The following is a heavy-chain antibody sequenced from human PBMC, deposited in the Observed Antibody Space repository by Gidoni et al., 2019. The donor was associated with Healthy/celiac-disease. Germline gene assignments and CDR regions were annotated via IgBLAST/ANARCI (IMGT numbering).Heavy chain of an antibody. V-gene: IGHV1-69*01. CDR2: IIPIFGTA. Sequence: QVQLVQSGAEVKKPGSSVKFSCKASGGTFSSYAISWVRQAPGQGLEWMGGIIPIFGTANYAQKFQGRGTSTADESTSTAYMELSSLRSEDTAVYYCARDLRPYDYGDSGIDYWGQGTLVTVSS. CDR3: ARDLRPYDYGDSGIDY. D-gene: IGHD4-17*01. J-gene: IGHJ4*02. CDR1: GGTFSSYA.